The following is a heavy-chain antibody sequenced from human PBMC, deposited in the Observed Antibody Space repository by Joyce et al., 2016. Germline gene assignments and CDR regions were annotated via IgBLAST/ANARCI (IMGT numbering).Heavy chain of an antibody. CDR3: ARRGLSGYTIDY. CDR2: ISYHGNNK. D-gene: IGHD5-12*01. V-gene: IGHV3-30-3*01. Sequence: QLQLVESGGGMVQPGRSLRLSCAASGFTFSGYSIHWVRQAPGKGLGWVAVISYHGNNKHYADSVKGRFTISRDNSKNTLYLQMNSLRAEDTAVYYCARRGLSGYTIDYWGQGTLVTVSS. J-gene: IGHJ4*02. CDR1: GFTFSGYS.